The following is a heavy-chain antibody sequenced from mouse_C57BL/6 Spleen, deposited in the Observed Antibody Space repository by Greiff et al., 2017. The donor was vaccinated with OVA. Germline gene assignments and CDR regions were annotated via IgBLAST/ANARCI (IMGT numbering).Heavy chain of an antibody. J-gene: IGHJ2*01. CDR2: ISDGGSYT. Sequence: EVKLMESGGGLVKPGGSLKLSCAASGFTFSSYAMSWVRQTPEKRLEWVATISDGGSYTYYPDNVKGRYTISRDNAKNNLYLQMRHLKSEDTAMYYCAREDFFDYWGQGTTLTVSS. V-gene: IGHV5-4*01. CDR3: AREDFFDY. CDR1: GFTFSSYA.